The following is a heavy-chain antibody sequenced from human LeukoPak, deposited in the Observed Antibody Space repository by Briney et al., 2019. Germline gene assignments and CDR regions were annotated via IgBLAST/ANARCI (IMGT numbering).Heavy chain of an antibody. J-gene: IGHJ6*03. D-gene: IGHD6-6*01. CDR2: ISGSGGST. Sequence: GGSLRLSCAASGFTFSSYAMSWVRQAPGKGLEWVSAISGSGGSTYYADSVKGRFTISRDNSKNTLYLQMNSLRAEDTAVYYCAKGPHSSSSRYYYYYMDVWGKGTTVTVSS. V-gene: IGHV3-23*01. CDR1: GFTFSSYA. CDR3: AKGPHSSSSRYYYYYMDV.